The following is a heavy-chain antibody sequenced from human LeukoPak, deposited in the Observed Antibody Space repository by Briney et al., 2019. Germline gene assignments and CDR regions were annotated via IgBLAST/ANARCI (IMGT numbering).Heavy chain of an antibody. J-gene: IGHJ4*02. CDR1: GVSISSGGYY. V-gene: IGHV4-30-2*01. CDR3: ARSSRSGYDPEGDY. CDR2: IYHSGST. D-gene: IGHD5-12*01. Sequence: SQTLSLTCTVSGVSISSGGYYWSWIRQPPGKGLEWIGYIYHSGSTYYNPSLKSRVTISVDRSKNQFSLKLSSVTAADTAVYYCARSSRSGYDPEGDYWGQGTLVTVSS.